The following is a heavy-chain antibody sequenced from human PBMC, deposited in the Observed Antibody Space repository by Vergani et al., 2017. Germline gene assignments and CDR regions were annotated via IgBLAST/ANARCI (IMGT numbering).Heavy chain of an antibody. D-gene: IGHD5-18*01. J-gene: IGHJ4*02. CDR1: GYSISSGYY. V-gene: IGHV4-38-2*01. CDR3: ARLGYSYGYVDY. CDR2: IYHSGST. Sequence: QVQLQESGPGLVKPSETLSLTCAVSGYSISSGYYWGWIRQPPGKGLEWIGSIYHSGSTYYNPSLKSRVTISVDTSKNQFSLKLGSVAAADTAVYYWARLGYSYGYVDYWGQGTLVTVSS.